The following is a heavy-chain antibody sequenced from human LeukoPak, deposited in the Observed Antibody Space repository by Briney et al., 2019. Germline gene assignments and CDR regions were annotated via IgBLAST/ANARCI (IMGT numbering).Heavy chain of an antibody. Sequence: PGGSLRLSCAASGFTFSGYGMHWVRQAPGKGLEWVAFMRYDGTNYYYADSVKGRFTISRDNSKNTLYLQLNSLRAGGTDVYYCAKDRQEKSYFDYWGQGTLVTVSS. CDR3: AKDRQEKSYFDY. V-gene: IGHV3-30*02. CDR2: MRYDGTNY. CDR1: GFTFSGYG. J-gene: IGHJ4*02.